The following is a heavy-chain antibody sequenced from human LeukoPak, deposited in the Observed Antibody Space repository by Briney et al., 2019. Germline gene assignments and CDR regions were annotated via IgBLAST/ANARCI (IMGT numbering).Heavy chain of an antibody. Sequence: PSETLSLTCTVSGGSISSSSYYWGWIRQPPGKGLEWIGSIYYSGSTYYNPSLKSRVTISVDTSKNQFSLKLSSVTAADTAVYYCARWIAVGAHFDYWGQGTLVTVSS. CDR2: IYYSGST. V-gene: IGHV4-39*07. D-gene: IGHD1-26*01. CDR1: GGSISSSSYY. J-gene: IGHJ4*02. CDR3: ARWIAVGAHFDY.